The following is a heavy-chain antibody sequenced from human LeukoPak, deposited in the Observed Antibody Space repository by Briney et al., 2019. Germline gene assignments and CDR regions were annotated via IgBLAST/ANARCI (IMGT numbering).Heavy chain of an antibody. V-gene: IGHV7-4-1*02. CDR1: GYTFTGYY. CDR2: INTNTGNP. D-gene: IGHD4-11*01. Sequence: EASVKVSCKASGYTFTGYYMHWVRQAPGQGLEWMGWINTNTGNPTYAQGFTGRFVFSLDTSVSTAYLQISSLKAEDTAVYYCAREVRAFDYWGQGTLVTVSS. J-gene: IGHJ4*02. CDR3: AREVRAFDY.